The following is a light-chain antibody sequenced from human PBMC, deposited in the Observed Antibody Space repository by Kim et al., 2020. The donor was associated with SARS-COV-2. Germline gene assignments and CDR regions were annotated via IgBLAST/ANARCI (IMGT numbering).Light chain of an antibody. CDR1: QSVSGH. Sequence: DIQMTQSPSSLSASVGDRVTITCRANQSVSGHLNWYQQKPGKAPKLLMYGASNLQSGVPSRFSGSGSVTAFTLIISTLQPEDFATYYCQQTYTTPYTFGLGTKVEI. CDR3: QQTYTTPYT. J-gene: IGKJ2*01. V-gene: IGKV1-39*01. CDR2: GAS.